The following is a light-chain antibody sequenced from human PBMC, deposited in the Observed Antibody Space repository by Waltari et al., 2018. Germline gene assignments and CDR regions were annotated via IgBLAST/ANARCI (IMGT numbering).Light chain of an antibody. J-gene: IGKJ1*01. Sequence: EIVLTQSPGTLSLSLGERATLSCRASQSVGSSYLAWYQQEPGKAPRLLIYGTSSRATDIPDRFSGSGSGTNFSLTISRLEPEDLAVFYCQQYRNSPWTFGQGTKVEIK. CDR3: QQYRNSPWT. CDR2: GTS. V-gene: IGKV3-20*01. CDR1: QSVGSSY.